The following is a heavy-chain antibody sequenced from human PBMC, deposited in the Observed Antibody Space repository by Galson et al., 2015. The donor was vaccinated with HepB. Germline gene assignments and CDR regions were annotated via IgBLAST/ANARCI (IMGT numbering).Heavy chain of an antibody. CDR1: GFTFSSYE. J-gene: IGHJ6*02. CDR2: IGSSGSTI. V-gene: IGHV3-48*03. D-gene: IGHD2/OR15-2a*01. Sequence: SLRLSCAASGFTFSSYEMNWVRQAPGKGLEWVSYIGSSGSTIYYADSVKGRFTISRDNAKNSLYLQMNSLRAEDTAVYYCARDTFHYGRWISYYYYGMDVWGQGTTVTVSS. CDR3: ARDTFHYGRWISYYYYGMDV.